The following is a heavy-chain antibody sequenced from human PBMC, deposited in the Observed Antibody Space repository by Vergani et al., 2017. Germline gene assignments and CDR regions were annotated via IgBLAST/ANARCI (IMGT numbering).Heavy chain of an antibody. J-gene: IGHJ4*02. CDR1: GGSISSYY. D-gene: IGHD5-24*01. V-gene: IGHV4-59*01. CDR3: AGRGRVGYLF. CDR2: IYYSGST. Sequence: QVQLQESGPGLVKPSETLSLTCTVSGGSISSYYWSWIRQPPGKGLEWIGYIYYSGSTNYNPSLKSRVTISVDTSKNQFSLKLSSVTAADTAVYYCAGRGRVGYLFWGQGTLVTVSS.